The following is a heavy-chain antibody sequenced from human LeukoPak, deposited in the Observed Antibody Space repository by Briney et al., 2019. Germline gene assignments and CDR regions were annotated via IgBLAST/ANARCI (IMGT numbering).Heavy chain of an antibody. CDR2: ISGSGGST. Sequence: PGGTLRLSCAASGFTFSSYDMSWVRQAPGKGLEWVSAISGSGGSTYYADSVKGRFTISRDNSKNTLYLQMNSLRAEDTAVYYCARDKAVAGWYYYYYYMDVWGKGTTVTVSS. CDR1: GFTFSSYD. CDR3: ARDKAVAGWYYYYYYMDV. V-gene: IGHV3-23*01. J-gene: IGHJ6*03. D-gene: IGHD6-19*01.